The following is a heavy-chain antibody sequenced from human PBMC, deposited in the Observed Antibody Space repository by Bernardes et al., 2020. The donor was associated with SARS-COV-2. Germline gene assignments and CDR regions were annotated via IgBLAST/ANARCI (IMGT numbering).Heavy chain of an antibody. V-gene: IGHV3-23*01. J-gene: IGHJ4*02. Sequence: GGSLRLSCAASGFTFGSYAMSWVRQAPGKGLEWVSAISGSGGSTYYADSVKGRFTISRDNSKNTLYLQMNSLRAEDTAVYYCAKASLERRAFDYWGQGTLVTVSS. CDR3: AKASLERRAFDY. CDR2: ISGSGGST. CDR1: GFTFGSYA. D-gene: IGHD1-1*01.